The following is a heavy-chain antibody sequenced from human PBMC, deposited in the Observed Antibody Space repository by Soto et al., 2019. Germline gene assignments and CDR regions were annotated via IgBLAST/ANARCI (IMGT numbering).Heavy chain of an antibody. J-gene: IGHJ4*02. CDR2: INAGNGNT. CDR1: GYTFTSYA. V-gene: IGHV1-3*01. CDR3: ARGGSGYTWFNEF. Sequence: ASVKVSCKASGYTFTSYAMHWVRQAPGQRLEWMGWINAGNGNTKYSQKFQGRVTITRDTSASTAYMELSSLRSEDTAVYYCARGGSGYTWFNEFWGQGTLVTVSS. D-gene: IGHD3-22*01.